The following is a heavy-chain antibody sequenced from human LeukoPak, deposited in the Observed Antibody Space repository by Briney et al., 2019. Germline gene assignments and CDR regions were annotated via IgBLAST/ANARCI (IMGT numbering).Heavy chain of an antibody. J-gene: IGHJ4*02. CDR3: ARFYVWGSYRYPDY. D-gene: IGHD3-16*02. CDR2: IYSGGST. CDR1: GFTVSSNY. V-gene: IGHV3-53*01. Sequence: GGSLRLSCAASGFTVSSNYMSWVRQAPGKGLEWVSVIYSGGSTYYADSVKGRFTISRDNSKNTLYLQMNSLRAEDTAVYYCARFYVWGSYRYPDYWGQGTLVTVSS.